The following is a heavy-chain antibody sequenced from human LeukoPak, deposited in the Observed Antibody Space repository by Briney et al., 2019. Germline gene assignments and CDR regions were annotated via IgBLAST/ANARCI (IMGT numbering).Heavy chain of an antibody. CDR1: GVSISNGHYF. V-gene: IGHV4-61*02. CDR3: ARVVRKATVTTMYYYMDV. J-gene: IGHJ6*03. CDR2: IYPSGDT. D-gene: IGHD4-17*01. Sequence: SETLSLTCSVSGVSISNGHYFWNWIRQTAGKGLEWIGRIYPSGDTDYNSSLRSRVTISIDSSKNQFSLKLGSVSAADTAVYYCARVVRKATVTTMYYYMDVWGKGTTVTVSS.